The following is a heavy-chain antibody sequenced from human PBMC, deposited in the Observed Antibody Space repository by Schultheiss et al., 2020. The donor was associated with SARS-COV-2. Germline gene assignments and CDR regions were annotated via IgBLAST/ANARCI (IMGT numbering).Heavy chain of an antibody. CDR3: ARGRYSSSWYYFDY. D-gene: IGHD6-13*01. CDR1: GGSISSYY. V-gene: IGHV4-4*07. CDR2: IYTSGST. Sequence: SETLSLTCTVSGGSISSYYWSWIRQPPGKGLEWIGRIYTSGSTNYNPSLKSRVTISVDTSKNQFSLKLSSVTAADTAVYYCARGRYSSSWYYFDYWGQGTLVTVSS. J-gene: IGHJ4*02.